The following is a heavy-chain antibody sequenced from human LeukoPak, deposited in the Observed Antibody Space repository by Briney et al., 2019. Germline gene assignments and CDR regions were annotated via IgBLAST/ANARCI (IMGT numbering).Heavy chain of an antibody. V-gene: IGHV3-43*01. J-gene: IGHJ4*02. CDR3: AMGDGSSEYLSLDH. CDR1: GFIFADYT. Sequence: GGSLRLSCAASGFIFADYTMHWARQTPGKGLEWVSVIGWDGGSIAYADSVKGRFTVSRDNGKSSLHLQMNSLRSDDTAFYDCAMGDGSSEYLSLDHWGQGTLVTVSS. D-gene: IGHD2/OR15-2a*01. CDR2: IGWDGGSI.